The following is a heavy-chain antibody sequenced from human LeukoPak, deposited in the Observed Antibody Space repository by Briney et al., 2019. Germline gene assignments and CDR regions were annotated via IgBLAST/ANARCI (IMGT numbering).Heavy chain of an antibody. D-gene: IGHD5-12*01. CDR2: ISSSSSYI. CDR3: ARVMERDSGYDSGLDAFDI. Sequence: GSLRLSCAASGFTFSSYSMNWVRQAPGKGLEWVSSISSSSSYIYYADSVKGRFTISRDDAKNSLYLQMNSLRAEDTAVYYCARVMERDSGYDSGLDAFDIWGQGTMVTVSS. V-gene: IGHV3-21*01. J-gene: IGHJ3*02. CDR1: GFTFSSYS.